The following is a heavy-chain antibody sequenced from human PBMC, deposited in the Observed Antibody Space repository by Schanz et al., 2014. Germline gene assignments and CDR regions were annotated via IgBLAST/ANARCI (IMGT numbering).Heavy chain of an antibody. CDR3: ARGQDHAKTGDL. Sequence: QVHLQQWGAGLLQPSETLSLTCGVGGVSFGFYYWSWVRQPPGKGLEWIGEVHPSGTTNYNPSLSNEATTAGEAPKTQLSPKPTTVTAADTAVYYCARGQDHAKTGDLWGRGTLVTISS. CDR2: VHPSGTT. CDR1: GVSFGFYY. V-gene: IGHV4-34*02. J-gene: IGHJ5*02. D-gene: IGHD2-2*01.